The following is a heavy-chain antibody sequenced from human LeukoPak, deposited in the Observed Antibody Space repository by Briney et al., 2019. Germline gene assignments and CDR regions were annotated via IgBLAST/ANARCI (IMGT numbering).Heavy chain of an antibody. D-gene: IGHD3-3*01. V-gene: IGHV4-34*01. CDR1: GGSFSGYY. CDR2: INYSGST. Sequence: SETLSLTCAVYGGSFSGYYWSWIRQPPGKGLEWIGEINYSGSTNYNPSLKSRVTISVDTSKNQFSLKLSSVTAADTAVYYCARLRLKYYDFWSGYSQGAFDIWGQGTMVTVSS. J-gene: IGHJ3*02. CDR3: ARLRLKYYDFWSGYSQGAFDI.